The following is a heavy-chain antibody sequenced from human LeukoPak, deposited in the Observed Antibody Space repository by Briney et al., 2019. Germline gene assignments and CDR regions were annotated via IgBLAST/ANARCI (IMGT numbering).Heavy chain of an antibody. V-gene: IGHV4-59*08. CDR2: IYYSGST. D-gene: IGHD6-6*01. CDR3: ARPQLVYCSSPWDY. Sequence: SETLSLTCTVSGGSISTYYCRWIRQPPGKGLEWIGYIYYSGSTNYNPSLKSRVTISVDTSKNQFSLKLSSVTAADTAMCYCARPQLVYCSSPWDYWGQGTLVTVSS. CDR1: GGSISTYY. J-gene: IGHJ4*02.